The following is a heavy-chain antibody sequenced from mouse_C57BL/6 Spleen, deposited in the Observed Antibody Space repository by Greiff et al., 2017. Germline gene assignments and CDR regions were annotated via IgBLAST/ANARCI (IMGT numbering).Heavy chain of an antibody. CDR1: GYSITSCYY. D-gene: IGHD4-1*01. CDR3: ARTGRAMDY. Sequence: EVQLQQSGPGLVKPSQSLSLTCSVTGYSITSCYYWNWIRQFPGNKLEWMGYISYDGSNNYNPSLKNRISITRDTTKNQFFLKLKSVTTEDTATYDCARTGRAMDYWGQGTSVTVSS. V-gene: IGHV3-6*01. CDR2: ISYDGSN. J-gene: IGHJ4*01.